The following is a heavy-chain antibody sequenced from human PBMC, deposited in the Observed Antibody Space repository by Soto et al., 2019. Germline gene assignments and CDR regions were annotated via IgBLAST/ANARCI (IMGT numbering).Heavy chain of an antibody. CDR3: ARGYSSSWYIGY. CDR2: INSDGSST. V-gene: IGHV3-74*01. Sequence: PGGSLRLSCAASGFTFSSYWMHWVRQAPRKGLVWVSRINSDGSSTSYADSVKGRFTISRDNAKNTLYLQMNSLRAEDTAVYYCARGYSSSWYIGYWGQGTLVTVSS. CDR1: GFTFSSYW. J-gene: IGHJ4*02. D-gene: IGHD6-13*01.